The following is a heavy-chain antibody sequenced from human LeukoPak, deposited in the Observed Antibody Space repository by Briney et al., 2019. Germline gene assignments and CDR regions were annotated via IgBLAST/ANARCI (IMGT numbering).Heavy chain of an antibody. V-gene: IGHV1-2*02. CDR1: GYTFTGYY. D-gene: IGHD6-19*01. J-gene: IGHJ6*03. CDR3: ARKVRYSSGWPNYYYYYYMDV. CDR2: INPNSGGT. Sequence: GASVKVSCKASGYTFTGYYMHWVRQAPGQGLEWMGWINPNSGGTNYAQKFQGRVTMTRDTSISTAYMELSRLRSDDTAVYYCARKVRYSSGWPNYYYYYYMDVWGKGTTVTVSS.